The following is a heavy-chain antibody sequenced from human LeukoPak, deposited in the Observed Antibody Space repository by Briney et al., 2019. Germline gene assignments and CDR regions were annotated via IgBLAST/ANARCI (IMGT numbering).Heavy chain of an antibody. CDR1: GFTVSSNY. CDR2: IYSGGST. V-gene: IGHV3-66*01. D-gene: IGHD3-10*01. J-gene: IGHJ5*02. Sequence: GGSLRLSCAASGFTVSSNYMSWVRQAPGKGLEWVSVIYSGGSTYYADSVKGRFTISRDNSKNTLYLQMNSLRAEDTAVYYCAKDQNYYGSGPLTAWGRGTLVTVSS. CDR3: AKDQNYYGSGPLTA.